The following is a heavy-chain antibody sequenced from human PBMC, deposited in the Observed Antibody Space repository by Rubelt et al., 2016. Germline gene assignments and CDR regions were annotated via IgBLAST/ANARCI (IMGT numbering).Heavy chain of an antibody. V-gene: IGHV3-66*01. D-gene: IGHD6-13*01. J-gene: IGHJ4*02. Sequence: GESGGGLVQPGGSLRLSCAASGFTVGNNFMNWVSQAPGKGLEWVSLIYSGGDTYYADSVKGRFTISRDNSKNTLYLQMNSLRAEDTAIYYCARDAGAAAIGTYGWGQGTLVTVSS. CDR1: GFTVGNNF. CDR3: ARDAGAAAIGTYG. CDR2: IYSGGDT.